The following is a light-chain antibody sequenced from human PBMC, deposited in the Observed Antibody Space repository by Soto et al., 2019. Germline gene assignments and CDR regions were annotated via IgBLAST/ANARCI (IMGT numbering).Light chain of an antibody. V-gene: IGLV2-23*01. CDR1: SRDVGSYNL. CDR3: CSYAGSSTVV. CDR2: EGS. J-gene: IGLJ2*01. Sequence: QSALTQPASVSGSPGQSITISCTGTSRDVGSYNLVSWYQQHPGKAPKLMIYEGSKRPSGVSSRFSGSKSGNTASLTIAGLQAEYEAYYYCCSYAGSSTVVFGGGTKLTVL.